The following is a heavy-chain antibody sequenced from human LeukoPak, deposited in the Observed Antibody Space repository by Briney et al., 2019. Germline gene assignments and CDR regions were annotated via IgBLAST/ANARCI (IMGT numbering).Heavy chain of an antibody. D-gene: IGHD5-24*01. J-gene: IGHJ4*02. CDR1: GFTFSRSA. CDR3: ARRRDGYNPELDY. CDR2: ISNDGMRK. Sequence: GGSLRLSCAASGFTFSRSAMHWVRQPPGKGPEWMAVISNDGMRKFHADSVKGRFTISRDNSKNTLYLQMDSLTTEDTALYYCARRRDGYNPELDYWGQGTLVTVSS. V-gene: IGHV3-30*04.